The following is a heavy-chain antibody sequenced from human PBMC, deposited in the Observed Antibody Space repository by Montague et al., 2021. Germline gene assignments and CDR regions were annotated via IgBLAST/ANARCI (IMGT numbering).Heavy chain of an antibody. V-gene: IGHV4-39*01. CDR3: ARSLYCKGGSCYSGFDP. Sequence: SETRSLTCTVSGGSTSSTSYYWGWIRQPPGKELEFIGVIYYNGSTYHNPSLKSLVTVSIDTSKNQFSLKLISVTAADTAVYFCARSLYCKGGSCYSGFDPWGQGTLVTVSS. D-gene: IGHD2-15*01. CDR2: IYYNGST. J-gene: IGHJ5*02. CDR1: GGSTSSTSYY.